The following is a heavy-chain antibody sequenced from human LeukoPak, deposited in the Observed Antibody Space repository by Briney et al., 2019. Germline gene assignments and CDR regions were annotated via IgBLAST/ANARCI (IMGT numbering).Heavy chain of an antibody. V-gene: IGHV5-51*01. CDR3: ARRKYDFWSGYPFDY. D-gene: IGHD3-3*01. Sequence: GESLKISCKGSGYSFTSYWIGWVRQMPGKGLEWMGIIYPGDSDTRYSPSFQGQVTISADKSISTAYLHWSSLKASDTAMYYCARRKYDFWSGYPFDYWGQGTLVTVSS. CDR2: IYPGDSDT. J-gene: IGHJ4*02. CDR1: GYSFTSYW.